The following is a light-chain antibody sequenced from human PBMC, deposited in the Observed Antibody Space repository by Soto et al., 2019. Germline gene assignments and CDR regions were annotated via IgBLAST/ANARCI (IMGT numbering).Light chain of an antibody. CDR1: ESVSTNY. J-gene: IGKJ1*01. V-gene: IGKV3-20*01. Sequence: DIVLTQSPGTLSLSPGERATLSCRASESVSTNYLAWYQQKPGQAPRLLIYGSSSRATDIPDRFSGSGSGTDFTLTISRLEPEDSAVFYCQQYHKSPLTFGQGTKVEIK. CDR2: GSS. CDR3: QQYHKSPLT.